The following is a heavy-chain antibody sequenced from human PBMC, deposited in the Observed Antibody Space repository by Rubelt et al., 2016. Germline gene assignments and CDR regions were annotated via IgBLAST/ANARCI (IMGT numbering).Heavy chain of an antibody. Sequence: QVQLQQWGAGLLKPSETLSLTCAVYGGSFSGYYWSWIRQPPGKGLEWIGEINHSGSTNDNPSLKSRVTISGYTSKNQFSLKLSSVTAADTAVYYCARGKEGLGVTMMDYWGQGTLVTVSS. D-gene: IGHD3-22*01. J-gene: IGHJ4*02. CDR1: GGSFSGYY. CDR3: ARGKEGLGVTMMDY. CDR2: INHSGST. V-gene: IGHV4-34*01.